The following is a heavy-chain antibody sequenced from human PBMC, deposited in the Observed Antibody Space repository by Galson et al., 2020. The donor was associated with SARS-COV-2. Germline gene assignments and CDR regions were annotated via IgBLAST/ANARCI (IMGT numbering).Heavy chain of an antibody. J-gene: IGHJ4*02. D-gene: IGHD4-17*01. CDR2: IGGSGVNT. CDR3: AKDQGNDYGDQLHY. V-gene: IGHV3-23*01. CDR1: GFTFSRYA. Sequence: GGSLRLSCATSGFTFSRYALSWVRQAPGKGLEWVSTIGGSGVNTYYTDSVKGRFTISRDSSTNTLSLQMNSLRGDDTAIYFCAKDQGNDYGDQLHYWGQGTLVTVFS.